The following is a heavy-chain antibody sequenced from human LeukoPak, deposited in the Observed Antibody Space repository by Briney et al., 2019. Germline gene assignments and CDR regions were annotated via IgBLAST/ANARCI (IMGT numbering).Heavy chain of an antibody. CDR2: IYYSGST. CDR1: GGSISSYY. CDR3: ARTIAVAGPFDY. Sequence: SETLSLTCTVSGGSISSYYWSWIRQPPGKGLEWIGYIYYSGSTNYNPSLKSRVTISVDTSKNQFSLKLSSVTAADTAVYYCARTIAVAGPFDYWGQGTLV. V-gene: IGHV4-59*01. D-gene: IGHD6-19*01. J-gene: IGHJ4*02.